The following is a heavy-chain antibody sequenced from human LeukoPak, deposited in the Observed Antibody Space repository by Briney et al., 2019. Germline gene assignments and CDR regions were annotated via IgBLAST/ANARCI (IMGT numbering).Heavy chain of an antibody. V-gene: IGHV1-2*02. CDR3: ARVLRSSVGSIAVAGTAAFDI. Sequence: ASVKVSCKASGYTFTGYYMYWVRQAPGQGLEWMGWINPNSGGTNYAQKFQGRVTMTRDTSISTAYMELSRLRSDDTAVYYCARVLRSSVGSIAVAGTAAFDIWGQGTMVTVSS. CDR2: INPNSGGT. D-gene: IGHD6-19*01. CDR1: GYTFTGYY. J-gene: IGHJ3*02.